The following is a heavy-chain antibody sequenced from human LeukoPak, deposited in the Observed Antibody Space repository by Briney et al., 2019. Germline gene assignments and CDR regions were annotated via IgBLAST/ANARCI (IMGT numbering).Heavy chain of an antibody. CDR1: GVSFDDFY. CDR3: TRMTTGHDY. D-gene: IGHD4-17*01. V-gene: IGHV4-34*01. CDR2: INHSGYT. Sequence: SETLSLTCAVSGVSFDDFYWIWVSQTPGKGLEWIGEINHSGYTNDSPSLKSRVTLSIDTSRKQFSLNLRSVTVADAGIYYCTRMTTGHDYWGQGTLVTVSS. J-gene: IGHJ4*02.